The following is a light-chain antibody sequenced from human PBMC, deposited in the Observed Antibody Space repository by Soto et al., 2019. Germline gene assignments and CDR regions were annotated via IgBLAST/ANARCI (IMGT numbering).Light chain of an antibody. CDR3: SSYTGSSALYV. CDR2: EVS. V-gene: IGLV2-14*01. CDR1: SSDVGGYNY. Sequence: QSALTQPASVSGSPGQSITISCTGTSSDVGGYNYVSWYQQHPGKAPKLMIYEVSNRPSGVANRFSGSKSGSTASLTISGLQAEDEADYYCSSYTGSSALYVFGTGTKVTVL. J-gene: IGLJ1*01.